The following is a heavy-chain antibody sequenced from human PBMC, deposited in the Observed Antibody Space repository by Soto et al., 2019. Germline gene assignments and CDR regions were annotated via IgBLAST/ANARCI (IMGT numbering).Heavy chain of an antibody. J-gene: IGHJ4*02. CDR1: GGSISSSSYF. Sequence: QLQLQESGPGLVKPSETLSLTCTVSGGSISSSSYFWGWIRQPPGKGMEWIGSIDYSGSTYYNPSLKSRVTISVDTSKNQFSLKLSSVTAADTAVYYCARHDWNGVDYWGQGTLVTVSS. CDR3: ARHDWNGVDY. CDR2: IDYSGST. V-gene: IGHV4-39*01. D-gene: IGHD1-1*01.